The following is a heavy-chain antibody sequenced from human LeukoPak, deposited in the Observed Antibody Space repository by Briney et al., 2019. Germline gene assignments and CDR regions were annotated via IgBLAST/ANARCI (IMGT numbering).Heavy chain of an antibody. D-gene: IGHD4-17*01. J-gene: IGHJ4*02. V-gene: IGHV2-70*01. CDR1: GFSLSTSGMC. CDR2: IDWDDDK. CDR3: ARILYGDSAYYFDY. Sequence: SGPALVNPTQTLTLTCTFSGFSLSTSGMCVSWIRQPPGKALEWLALIDWDDDKYYSTSLKTRLTIPKDTSKNQVVLTVTNMDPVDTATYYCARILYGDSAYYFDYWGQGTLVTVSS.